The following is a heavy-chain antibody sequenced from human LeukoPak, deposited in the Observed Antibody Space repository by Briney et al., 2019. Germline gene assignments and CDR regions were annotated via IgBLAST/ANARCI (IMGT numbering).Heavy chain of an antibody. V-gene: IGHV4-39*01. Sequence: SETLSLTCTVSGGSISSSSYYWGWIRQPPGKGLEWIGRIYYSGSTYYNPSLKSRVTISVDTSKNQFSLKLSSVTAADTAVYYCARARNNYDSSGFSALDYWGQGTLVTVSS. CDR2: IYYSGST. CDR3: ARARNNYDSSGFSALDY. D-gene: IGHD3-22*01. J-gene: IGHJ4*02. CDR1: GGSISSSSYY.